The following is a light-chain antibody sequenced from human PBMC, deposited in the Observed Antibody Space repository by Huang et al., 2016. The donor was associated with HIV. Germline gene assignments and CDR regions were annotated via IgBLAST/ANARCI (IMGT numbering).Light chain of an antibody. CDR3: QQLNSYPYT. Sequence: IQLTQSPSSLSASVGDRVTITCRASQGISSYLAWYQQKPGKAPKLLIYAASTLQSGVPSRVSGSGSRTDFTLTISSLQPKDFATYCCQQLNSYPYTFGQGTKLEIK. CDR1: QGISSY. V-gene: IGKV1-9*01. J-gene: IGKJ2*01. CDR2: AAS.